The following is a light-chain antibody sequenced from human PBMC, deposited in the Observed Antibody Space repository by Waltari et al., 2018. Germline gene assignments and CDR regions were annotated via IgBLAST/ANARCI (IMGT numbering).Light chain of an antibody. V-gene: IGKV3-15*01. CDR1: QSVSSN. CDR3: QQYNNWPQT. J-gene: IGKJ2*01. Sequence: EIVMTQSPATLSVSQGERASLSCRASQSVSSNLAWYQQKSGQAPRLLIYGASARATGIPARFSGSVSGTEFTLTISSLQSEDFAVDYCQQYNNWPQTFGQGTKLEIK. CDR2: GAS.